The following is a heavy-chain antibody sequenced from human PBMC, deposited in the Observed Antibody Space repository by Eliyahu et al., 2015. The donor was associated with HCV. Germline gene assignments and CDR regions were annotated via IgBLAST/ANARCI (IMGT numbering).Heavy chain of an antibody. CDR1: GFTFSDHY. CDR2: TKNKAAGYTT. CDR3: AAWLVGVGY. V-gene: IGHV3-72*01. Sequence: EVQLVESGGGLVQPGGSLRLYCAASGFTFSDHYMDWVRQAPGKGLEWVGRTKNKAAGYTTEYAASVKGRFTISRDDSKNSMYLQMSSLKTEDTAVYYCAAWLVGVGYWGQGTLVTVAS. D-gene: IGHD6-19*01. J-gene: IGHJ4*02.